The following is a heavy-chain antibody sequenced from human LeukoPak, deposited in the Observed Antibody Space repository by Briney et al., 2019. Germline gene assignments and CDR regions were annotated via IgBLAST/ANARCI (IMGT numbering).Heavy chain of an antibody. J-gene: IGHJ5*02. D-gene: IGHD3-9*01. CDR1: GYTFTSYY. CDR2: INPNSGGT. V-gene: IGHV1-2*02. Sequence: ASVKVSCKASGYTFTSYYMHWVRQAPGQGLEWMGWINPNSGGTNYAQKFQGRVTMTRDTSISTAYMELSRLRSDDTAVYYCARDAMYYDILTGSRSWFDPWGQGTLVTVSS. CDR3: ARDAMYYDILTGSRSWFDP.